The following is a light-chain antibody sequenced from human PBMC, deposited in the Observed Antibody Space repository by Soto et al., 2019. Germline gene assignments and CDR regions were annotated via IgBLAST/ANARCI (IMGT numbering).Light chain of an antibody. CDR2: DAS. Sequence: EIVLTQSPATLSLSPGERATLSCRASQSVSSYLAWYQQKPGQAPRLLIYDASNRATGIPARFSGSGSGTDFTLTISRLEPEGFAVYYYQQRSNWPPITFGQRTRLVIK. J-gene: IGKJ5*01. V-gene: IGKV3-11*01. CDR1: QSVSSY. CDR3: QQRSNWPPIT.